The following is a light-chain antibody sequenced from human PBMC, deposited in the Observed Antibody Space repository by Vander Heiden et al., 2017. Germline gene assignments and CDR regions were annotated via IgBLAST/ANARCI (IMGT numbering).Light chain of an antibody. J-gene: IGKJ4*01. CDR1: KPISGW. CDR3: HQDDRSPNT. V-gene: IGKV1-5*03. Sequence: DVQMTQSHSTLSASVGDRVTIPCRASKPISGWLAGSQQKPGGPPNLLIYKASSLRSGVPSRISSRASATEFALSITILHPEDFTTYYYHQDDRSPNTFGGGTKLEI. CDR2: KAS.